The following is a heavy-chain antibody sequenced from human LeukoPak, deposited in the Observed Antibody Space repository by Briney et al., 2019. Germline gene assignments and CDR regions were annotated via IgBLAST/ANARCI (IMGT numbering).Heavy chain of an antibody. CDR3: GRGGSSGVDY. D-gene: IGHD2-15*01. V-gene: IGHV1-3*04. J-gene: IGHJ4*02. CDR2: IRTDNGDT. Sequence: ASVKVSCKTSGYTFTYNALHWVRQAPGQRLEWMGWIRTDNGDTRYSQKFQGRVTLTRDTSASTVYVELNRLRSEDTAVYYCGRGGSSGVDYWGQGTLVTVSS. CDR1: GYTFTYNA.